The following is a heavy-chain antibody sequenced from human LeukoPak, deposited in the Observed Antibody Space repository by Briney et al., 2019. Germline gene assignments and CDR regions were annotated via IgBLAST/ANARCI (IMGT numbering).Heavy chain of an antibody. CDR1: GGSLSGYY. J-gene: IGHJ3*02. Sequence: PPGTLSLTCALHGGSLSGYYWSWIRQPPGKGLEWVGEIYHSGSTSYNPSLKSRVNISVDKSKTQFSLKLSSVTAADTAVYYCARDKWGPRYACDIWGEGTMVTVSS. CDR3: ARDKWGPRYACDI. CDR2: IYHSGST. V-gene: IGHV4-34*01. D-gene: IGHD7-27*01.